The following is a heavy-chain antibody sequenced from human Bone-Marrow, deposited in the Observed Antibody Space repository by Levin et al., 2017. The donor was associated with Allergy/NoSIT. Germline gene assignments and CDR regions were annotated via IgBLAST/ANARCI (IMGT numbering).Heavy chain of an antibody. CDR2: ISWDGGST. CDR1: GFTFDDYT. Sequence: PGGSLRLSCAASGFTFDDYTMHWVRQAPGKGLEWVSLISWDGGSTYYADSVKGRFTISRDNSKNSLYLQMNSLRTEDTALYYCAKDILGKTESVDTAMVGGFDYWGQGTLVTVSS. J-gene: IGHJ4*02. D-gene: IGHD5-18*01. CDR3: AKDILGKTESVDTAMVGGFDY. V-gene: IGHV3-43*01.